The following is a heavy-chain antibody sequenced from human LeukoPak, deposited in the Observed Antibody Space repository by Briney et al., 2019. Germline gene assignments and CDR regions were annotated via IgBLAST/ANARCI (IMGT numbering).Heavy chain of an antibody. CDR2: ISYSGST. Sequence: SETLSLTCTVSGGSISSSRYYWGWIRQPPGKGLEWIGSISYSGSTYYNPSLKSRVTISVDTSKNQFSLKLSSVTAADTAVYYCARRGYSYGPHFDYWGQGTLVTVSS. CDR3: ARRGYSYGPHFDY. D-gene: IGHD5-18*01. CDR1: GGSISSSRYY. V-gene: IGHV4-39*01. J-gene: IGHJ4*02.